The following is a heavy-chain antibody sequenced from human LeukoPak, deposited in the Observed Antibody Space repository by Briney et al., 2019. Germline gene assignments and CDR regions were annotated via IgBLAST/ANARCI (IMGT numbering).Heavy chain of an antibody. CDR1: GGSISSYY. Sequence: SETLSLTCTVSGGSISSYYWSWIRQPPGKGLEWIGYIYYSGSTNYNPSLKSRVTTSVDTSKNQFSLKLSSVTAADTAVYYCARDKTRWYFDLWGRGTLVTVSS. J-gene: IGHJ2*01. CDR2: IYYSGST. V-gene: IGHV4-59*01. CDR3: ARDKTRWYFDL.